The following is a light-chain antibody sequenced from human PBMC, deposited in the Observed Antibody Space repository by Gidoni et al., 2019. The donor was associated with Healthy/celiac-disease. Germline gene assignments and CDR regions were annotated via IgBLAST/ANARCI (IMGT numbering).Light chain of an antibody. CDR2: GAS. V-gene: IGKV3-20*01. Sequence: EIVLTQSPGTLSLSPGERATLSCRASQSVSSSYLAWYQQKPGQAPRPLIYGASSRATGIPDRFSGSGSGTDFTLTSSRLETEDFAVYYCQQYGSSPGLTFGGGTKVEIK. CDR3: QQYGSSPGLT. J-gene: IGKJ4*01. CDR1: QSVSSSY.